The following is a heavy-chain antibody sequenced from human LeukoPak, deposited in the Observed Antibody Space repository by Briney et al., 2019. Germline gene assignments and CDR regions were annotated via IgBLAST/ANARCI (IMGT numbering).Heavy chain of an antibody. Sequence: GGSLRLSCAASGFTVSSNYMSLVRQAPGKGLEWVSVIYSGGSTYYADSVKGRFTISRDNSKNTLYLQMNSLRAEDTAVYYCARVQGYCSGGSCYSYYYYGMDVWGQGTTVTVSS. CDR3: ARVQGYCSGGSCYSYYYYGMDV. V-gene: IGHV3-66*01. CDR1: GFTVSSNY. CDR2: IYSGGST. D-gene: IGHD2-15*01. J-gene: IGHJ6*02.